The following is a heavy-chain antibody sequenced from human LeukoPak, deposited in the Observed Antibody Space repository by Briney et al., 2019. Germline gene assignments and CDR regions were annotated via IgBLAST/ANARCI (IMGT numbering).Heavy chain of an antibody. Sequence: PSETLSLTCTVSGYSVSSDYYWGWIRQPPGQGLEWIGNIYHDGSTYYNPSLKSRVTISVDTSKNQFSLKLSSVTAADTAVYYCAREGVITLVRGVNFGYWGQGTLVSVSS. CDR1: GYSVSSDYY. CDR3: AREGVITLVRGVNFGY. J-gene: IGHJ4*02. D-gene: IGHD3-10*01. V-gene: IGHV4-38-2*02. CDR2: IYHDGST.